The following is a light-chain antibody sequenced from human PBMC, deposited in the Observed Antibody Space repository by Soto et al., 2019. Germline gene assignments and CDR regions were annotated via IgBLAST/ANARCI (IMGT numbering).Light chain of an antibody. J-gene: IGKJ5*01. Sequence: SPFSLSASVGDRVTITCRASQSISSYLNWYQQKPGKAPNLLIYAASSLQSGVPSRFNGSASGTDFTLTISSLHPEDFATYYCQQSYSTPFTFGQGTRLEIK. V-gene: IGKV1-39*01. CDR1: QSISSY. CDR2: AAS. CDR3: QQSYSTPFT.